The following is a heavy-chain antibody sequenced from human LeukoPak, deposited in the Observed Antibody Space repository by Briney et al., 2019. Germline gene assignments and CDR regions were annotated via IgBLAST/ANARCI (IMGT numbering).Heavy chain of an antibody. CDR3: ARAADSGEQYVYYYYYMDV. Sequence: GGSLRPSCAASGFTFSRNWMNWVRQAPGKGLECVANIKQDGSEKYYVDSVKGRFTISRDNAKNSLYLQMNSLRAEDTAVYYCARAADSGEQYVYYYYYMDVWGKGTTVTVSS. CDR1: GFTFSRNW. D-gene: IGHD3-10*01. CDR2: IKQDGSEK. V-gene: IGHV3-7*01. J-gene: IGHJ6*03.